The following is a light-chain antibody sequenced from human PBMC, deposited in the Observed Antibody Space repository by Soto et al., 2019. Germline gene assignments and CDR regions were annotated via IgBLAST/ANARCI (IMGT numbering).Light chain of an antibody. V-gene: IGKV1-5*03. CDR3: QQYGSSPLFT. Sequence: DIQMTQSPSTLSASVGDRVAISCRASQSVSGWLAWYQQKPGKVPKLLIYQASTLEDGVPSRFSGSGSGTEFTLTISSLQPDDFAVYYCQQYGSSPLFTFGPGTKVDIK. CDR1: QSVSGW. J-gene: IGKJ3*01. CDR2: QAS.